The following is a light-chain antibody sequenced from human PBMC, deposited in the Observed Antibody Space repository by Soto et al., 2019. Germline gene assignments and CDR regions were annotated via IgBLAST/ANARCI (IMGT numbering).Light chain of an antibody. CDR1: QNVSSN. CDR2: DAS. J-gene: IGKJ5*01. CDR3: QQRSNWPPEIT. Sequence: EIVLTQSPGTLSLSPGERATLSCRASQNVSSNLLVWYQQHPGQAPRLLIYDASNRATGVPARFSGSGSGTDFTLTVSSLEPEDFALYYCQQRSNWPPEITFGQGTRLEIK. V-gene: IGKV3-11*01.